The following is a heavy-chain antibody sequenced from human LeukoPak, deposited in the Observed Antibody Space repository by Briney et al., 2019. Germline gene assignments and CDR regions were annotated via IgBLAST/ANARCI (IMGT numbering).Heavy chain of an antibody. CDR2: INGDGSL. CDR3: AGGASSTVHY. Sequence: GGSLRLSCAASGLTFSTYWMHWVRQAPGKGLVWVSRINGDGSLSYADSVMGRFTISRDNTKNMLYLQMNSLRAEDTAVYYCAGGASSTVHYWGQGALVTVSS. J-gene: IGHJ4*02. CDR1: GLTFSTYW. D-gene: IGHD6-13*01. V-gene: IGHV3-74*01.